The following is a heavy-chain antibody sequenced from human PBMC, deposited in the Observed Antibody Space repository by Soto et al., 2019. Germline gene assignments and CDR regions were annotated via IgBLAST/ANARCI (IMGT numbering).Heavy chain of an antibody. CDR2: LYTPAYT. D-gene: IGHD3-10*01. J-gene: IGHJ6*02. CDR3: ASSAGHPGHFIYYNGMDV. V-gene: IGHV4-4*08. CDR1: GARTRNYY. Sequence: SETLSLTCSVSGARTRNYYWHRVRQPPGQGPERTGYLYTPAYTRYNPSLKSRFNISVDTSTSQFSLGLNSVTAADKAVDYCASSAGHPGHFIYYNGMDVCGQGTTVTVS.